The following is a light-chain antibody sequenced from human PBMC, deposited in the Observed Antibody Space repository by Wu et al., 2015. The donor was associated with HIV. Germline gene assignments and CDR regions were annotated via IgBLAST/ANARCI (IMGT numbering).Light chain of an antibody. CDR3: QQYGSSPET. CDR2: GAS. V-gene: IGKV3-20*01. Sequence: PGERATLSCRASQSVSSYLAWYQQRPGQAPRLLIYGASSRATGTPYRFFGSGSGTDFTLTITKLEPEDFVVYYCQQYGSSPETFGRGTKVEIK. J-gene: IGKJ4*01. CDR1: QSVSSY.